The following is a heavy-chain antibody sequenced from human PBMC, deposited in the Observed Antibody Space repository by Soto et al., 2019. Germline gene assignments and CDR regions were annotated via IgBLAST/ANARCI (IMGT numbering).Heavy chain of an antibody. CDR2: IWYDGSNK. V-gene: IGHV3-33*01. D-gene: IGHD6-19*01. CDR3: AREMSSSGWYRARLAY. J-gene: IGHJ4*02. CDR1: GFTFSSYG. Sequence: GGSLRLSCAASGFTFSSYGMHWVRQAPGKGLEWVAVIWYDGSNKYYADSVKGRFTISRDNSKNTLYLQMNSLRAEDTAVYYCAREMSSSGWYRARLAYWGQGTLVTVSS.